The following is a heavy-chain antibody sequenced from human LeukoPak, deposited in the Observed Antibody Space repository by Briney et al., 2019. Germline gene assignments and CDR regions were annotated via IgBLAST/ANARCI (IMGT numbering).Heavy chain of an antibody. V-gene: IGHV3-11*01. CDR2: ISSSGSTI. J-gene: IGHJ1*01. CDR1: GFTFSDYY. Sequence: GGSLRLSCAASGFTFSDYYMSWIRQAPGKGLEWVSYISSSGSTIYYADSVKGRFTISRDNAKNSLYLQMNSLRAEDTAVCYCARGGDWYSGSYSYFQHWGQGTLVTVSS. CDR3: ARGGDWYSGSYSYFQH. D-gene: IGHD1-26*01.